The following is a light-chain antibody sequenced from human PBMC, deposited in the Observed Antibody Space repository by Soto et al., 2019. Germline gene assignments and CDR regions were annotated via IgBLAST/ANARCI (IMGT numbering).Light chain of an antibody. Sequence: QSVLTQPASVSGAPGQSITNSCTGTRSDVGSYNLVSWYQQHPGRAPKLMIYEGSERPSGVSHRFSGSKSGNTASLTISGLQAEDEADYYCCSYAGSSTFYVFGTGTKVTVL. V-gene: IGLV2-23*01. J-gene: IGLJ1*01. CDR3: CSYAGSSTFYV. CDR2: EGS. CDR1: RSDVGSYNL.